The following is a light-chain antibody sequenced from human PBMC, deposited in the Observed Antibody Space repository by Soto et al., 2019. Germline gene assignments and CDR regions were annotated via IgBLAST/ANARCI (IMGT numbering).Light chain of an antibody. J-gene: IGKJ1*01. Sequence: EIVLTQSPGTLSLSPGERATLSCRASQSISSNYLAWYQQKPGQAPRLLIYGTSSRATGIPDRFSASGSGTDFTLTISTLEPDDFAMYYCQQYGSSRTFGQGTKVDIK. CDR2: GTS. CDR1: QSISSNY. CDR3: QQYGSSRT. V-gene: IGKV3-20*01.